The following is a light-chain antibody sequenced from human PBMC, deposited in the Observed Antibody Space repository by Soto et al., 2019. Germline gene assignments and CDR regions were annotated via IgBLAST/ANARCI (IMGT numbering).Light chain of an antibody. V-gene: IGLV2-18*02. CDR3: CSSGGSPTYV. Sequence: QSVLTQPPSVSGSPGQSVTISCTGTSSDVGSYNRVSWYQQPPGTAPKVMIYEVSNRPSGVPDRFSGSKSGNTASLTISGLKVEDEADYYCCSSGGSPTYVFGTGTKLTVL. CDR2: EVS. CDR1: SSDVGSYNR. J-gene: IGLJ1*01.